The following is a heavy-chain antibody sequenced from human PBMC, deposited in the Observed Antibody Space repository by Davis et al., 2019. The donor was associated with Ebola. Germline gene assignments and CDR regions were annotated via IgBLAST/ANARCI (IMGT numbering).Heavy chain of an antibody. V-gene: IGHV4-34*01. CDR3: ARGRTNTLMVGMEFDY. J-gene: IGHJ4*02. D-gene: IGHD5-18*01. Sequence: MPSETLSLTCAVYGGSFSGYYWSWIRQPPGKGLEWIGEINHSGSTNYNPSLKSRVTISVDTSKNQFSLKLSSVTAEDTAVYYCARGRTNTLMVGMEFDYWGQGTLVTVSS. CDR1: GGSFSGYY. CDR2: INHSGST.